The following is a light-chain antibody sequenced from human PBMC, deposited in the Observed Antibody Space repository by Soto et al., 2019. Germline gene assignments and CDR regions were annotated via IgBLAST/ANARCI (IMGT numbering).Light chain of an antibody. CDR3: QTWGTGVV. CDR2: LNSDGSH. V-gene: IGLV4-69*01. Sequence: QLVLTQSPSASASLGASVKLTCTLSSGHSSYAIAWHQQQPEKGPRYLMKLNSDGSHSKGDGIPDRFSGSSSGAGRYLTISSLQSEEEADYYCQTWGTGVVFGGGTKLTVL. CDR1: SGHSSYA. J-gene: IGLJ2*01.